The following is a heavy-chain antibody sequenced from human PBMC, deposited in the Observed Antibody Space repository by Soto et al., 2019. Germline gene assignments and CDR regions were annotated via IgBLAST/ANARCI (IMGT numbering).Heavy chain of an antibody. CDR2: IRNKANSYTT. D-gene: IGHD4-17*01. Sequence: EVQLVESGGGLVQPGGSLRLSCAASGFTFSDHYMDWVRQAPGKGLEWVARIRNKANSYTTEYAASVKGRFTVSRDDSENSLYLQMNSLKTEDTAVYFCVRAFLVTTRYYFDFWGQGTLVTVCS. J-gene: IGHJ4*02. CDR3: VRAFLVTTRYYFDF. CDR1: GFTFSDHY. V-gene: IGHV3-72*01.